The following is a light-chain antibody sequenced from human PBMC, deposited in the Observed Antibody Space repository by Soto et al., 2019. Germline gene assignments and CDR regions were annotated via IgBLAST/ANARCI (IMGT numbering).Light chain of an antibody. CDR1: SSDVGDYNY. V-gene: IGLV2-14*01. CDR3: RSYTSSSLDV. J-gene: IGLJ1*01. Sequence: QSVLTQPASVSGSPGQSITVSCTGTSSDVGDYNYVSWYQQRPGKAPKLMIFDVSNRPSGVSNRFSGSKSGNTASLTISGLQAEDEADYYCRSYTSSSLDVFGTGTKVTVL. CDR2: DVS.